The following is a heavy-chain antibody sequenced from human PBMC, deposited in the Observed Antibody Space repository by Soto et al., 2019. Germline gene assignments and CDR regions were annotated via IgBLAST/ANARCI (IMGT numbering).Heavy chain of an antibody. D-gene: IGHD2-2*01. V-gene: IGHV1-69*08. CDR2: IIPVLGLP. J-gene: IGHJ2*01. CDR3: ARDRSSSTTSARGYWYFDL. CDR1: GGTFSSYT. Sequence: QVQLVQSGAEVKKPGSSVKVSCKASGGTFSSYTISWVRQAPGQGLEWMGRIIPVLGLPNYAQKFQGRVTITAEISTSTAYMELSSLRSEDTAVYYCARDRSSSTTSARGYWYFDLWGRGTLVTVTS.